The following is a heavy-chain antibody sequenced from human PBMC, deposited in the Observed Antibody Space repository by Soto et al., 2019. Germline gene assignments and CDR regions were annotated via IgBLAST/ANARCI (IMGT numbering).Heavy chain of an antibody. Sequence: EVQLVESGGGLVQPGGSLRLSCAASGFTFSSYEMNWVRQAPGKGLEWVSYISSSGSTIYYADSVKGRFTISRDNAKNSLYLQMNSLRAEDTAVYYCAREGPSSSWSDWVDYWGQGTLVTVSS. J-gene: IGHJ4*02. V-gene: IGHV3-48*03. D-gene: IGHD6-13*01. CDR2: ISSSGSTI. CDR1: GFTFSSYE. CDR3: AREGPSSSWSDWVDY.